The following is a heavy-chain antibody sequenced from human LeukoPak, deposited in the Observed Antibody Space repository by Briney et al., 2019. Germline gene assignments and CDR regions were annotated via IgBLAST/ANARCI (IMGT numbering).Heavy chain of an antibody. CDR2: IYSGGST. CDR1: GLTFSNYA. Sequence: GGSLRLSCAASGLTFSNYAMTWVRQAPGKGLEWVSLIYSGGSTYYADSVKGRFTISRDSSKNTLYLQMNSLRVEDTAVYYCATNMGFWGQGTLVTVSS. D-gene: IGHD2/OR15-2a*01. J-gene: IGHJ4*02. CDR3: ATNMGF. V-gene: IGHV3-53*01.